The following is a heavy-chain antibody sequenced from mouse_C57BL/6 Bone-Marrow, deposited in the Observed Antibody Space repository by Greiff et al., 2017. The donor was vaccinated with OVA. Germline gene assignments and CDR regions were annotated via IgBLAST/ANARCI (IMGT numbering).Heavy chain of an antibody. D-gene: IGHD1-1*01. V-gene: IGHV1-18*01. CDR2: INPNNGGT. Sequence: VQLQQSGPELVKPGASVKIPCKASGYTFTDYNMDWVKQSHGKSLEWIGDINPNNGGTIYNQKFKGKATLTVDKSSSTAYMELRSLTSEDTAVYYCARSRYYYGSSPWFAYWGQGTLVTVSA. CDR3: ARSRYYYGSSPWFAY. J-gene: IGHJ3*01. CDR1: GYTFTDYN.